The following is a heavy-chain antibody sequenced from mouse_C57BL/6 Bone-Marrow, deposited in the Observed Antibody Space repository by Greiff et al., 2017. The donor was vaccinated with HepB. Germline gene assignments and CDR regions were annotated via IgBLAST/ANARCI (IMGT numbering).Heavy chain of an antibody. D-gene: IGHD2-1*01. V-gene: IGHV1-82*01. CDR2: IYPGDGDT. Sequence: VQLKESGPELVKPGASVKISCKASGYAFSSSWMNWVKQRPGKGLEWIGRIYPGDGDTNYNGKFKGKATLTADKSSSTAYMQLSSLTSEDSAVYYCAREMGYGNYDYFDYWGQGTTLTVSS. CDR3: AREMGYGNYDYFDY. CDR1: GYAFSSSW. J-gene: IGHJ2*01.